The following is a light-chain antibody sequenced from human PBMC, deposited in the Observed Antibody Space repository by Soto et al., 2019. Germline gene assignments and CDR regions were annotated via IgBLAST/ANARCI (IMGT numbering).Light chain of an antibody. CDR1: QSVSSY. J-gene: IGKJ2*01. CDR3: QQRFNWPRFT. CDR2: DAS. V-gene: IGKV3-11*01. Sequence: EIVLTQSPTTLSLSPGERATLSCRASQSVSSYLAWYQQKPGQAPRLLIYDASNRATRIPARFSGGGSGTVFTLTISSLEPEDFAVYYCQQRFNWPRFTFGQGTKLEIK.